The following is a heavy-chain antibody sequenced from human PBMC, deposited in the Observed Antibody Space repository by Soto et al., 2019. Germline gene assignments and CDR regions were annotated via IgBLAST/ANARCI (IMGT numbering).Heavy chain of an antibody. CDR3: AKARADYYGSGSPIDY. D-gene: IGHD3-10*01. J-gene: IGHJ4*02. CDR2: ISGSGGST. V-gene: IGHV3-23*01. CDR1: GFTFSSYA. Sequence: EVQLLESGGGLVQPGGSLRLSCAASGFTFSSYAMSWVRQAPGKGLEWVSAISGSGGSTYYADSVKGRFTMSRDNSKNTLYLQMNSLRAEDTAVYYCAKARADYYGSGSPIDYWGQGTLVTVSS.